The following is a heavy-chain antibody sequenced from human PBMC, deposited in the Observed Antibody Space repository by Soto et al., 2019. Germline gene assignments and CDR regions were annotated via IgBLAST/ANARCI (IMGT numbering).Heavy chain of an antibody. V-gene: IGHV1-69*09. J-gene: IGHJ4*02. CDR3: APMKRARLDS. CDR2: INPILDST. D-gene: IGHD6-25*01. CDR1: GIMSSGYG. Sequence: HEQVVQSGPAMKEPGSSVKVSCRASGIMSSGYGFSWVRQAPGQGLEWVGMINPILDSTHYAQNLQGRVSLSVDKSRDTAYLEVTSLRLEDTAIYFCAPMKRARLDSWGRGTVVTVSS.